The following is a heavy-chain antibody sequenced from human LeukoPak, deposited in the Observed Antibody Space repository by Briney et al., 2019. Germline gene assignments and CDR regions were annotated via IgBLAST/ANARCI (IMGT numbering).Heavy chain of an antibody. D-gene: IGHD5-24*01. V-gene: IGHV4-34*01. CDR3: ASRGGYKFRFTVYYYYYMDV. Sequence: SETLSLTCAVYGGSFSGYYWSWIRQPPGKGLEWIGEINHSGNTNYNPSLKSRVTISVDTSKNQFSLKLSSVTAADTAVYYCASRGGYKFRFTVYYYYYMDVWGNGTTVTASS. J-gene: IGHJ6*03. CDR2: INHSGNT. CDR1: GGSFSGYY.